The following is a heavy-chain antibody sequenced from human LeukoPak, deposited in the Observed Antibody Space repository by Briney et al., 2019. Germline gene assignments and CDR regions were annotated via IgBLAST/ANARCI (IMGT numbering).Heavy chain of an antibody. J-gene: IGHJ4*02. V-gene: IGHV3-74*01. CDR3: ATDQSIAGPTTADY. Sequence: QPGGSLRLSCAASGFTLSRIWMHWVRQAPGKALVWVSRINTDGSNTSYADSVKGRFTISRDNAKNTLYLQMNSLRAEDTAVYYCATDQSIAGPTTADYWGQGTLVTVSS. D-gene: IGHD1-26*01. CDR1: GFTLSRIW. CDR2: INTDGSNT.